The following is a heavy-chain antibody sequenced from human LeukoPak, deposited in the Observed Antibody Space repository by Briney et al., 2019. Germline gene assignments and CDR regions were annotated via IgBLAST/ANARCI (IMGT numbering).Heavy chain of an antibody. V-gene: IGHV1-8*01. CDR3: ARSKTRSKLLWFGELSYYFDY. Sequence: ASVKVSCKASGYTFTSYDINWVRQATGQGLEWMGWMNPNSGNTGYAQKFQGRVTMTRNTSISTAYMELSSLRSEDTAVYYCARSKTRSKLLWFGELSYYFDYWGQGTLVTVSS. J-gene: IGHJ4*02. CDR2: MNPNSGNT. D-gene: IGHD3-10*01. CDR1: GYTFTSYD.